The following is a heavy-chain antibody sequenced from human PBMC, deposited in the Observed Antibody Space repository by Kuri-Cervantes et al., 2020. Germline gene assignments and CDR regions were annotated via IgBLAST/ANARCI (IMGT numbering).Heavy chain of an antibody. CDR2: VYYSGST. J-gene: IGHJ4*02. V-gene: IGHV4-39*01. Sequence: GSLRLSCTVSGGSISSYSYYWGWICQPPGKGPEWIGSVYYSGSTYYNPSLKSRVTISVDTSKNQFSLKLSSLTAADTAVYYCARVVTALDYWGQGTLVTVSS. CDR3: ARVVTALDY. D-gene: IGHD2-21*02. CDR1: GGSISSYSYY.